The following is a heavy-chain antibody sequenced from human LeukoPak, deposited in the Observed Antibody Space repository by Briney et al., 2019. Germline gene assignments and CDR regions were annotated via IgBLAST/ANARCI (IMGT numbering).Heavy chain of an antibody. J-gene: IGHJ5*02. D-gene: IGHD6-19*01. Sequence: GGSLRVSCAASGFTFSNYAIHWVRQAPGEGLEFVSSISSNGISTYYGNSVKGRFTISRDNSKNTVYLQMGSLRAEDMAVYYCARTQQWLATGGWYWFDTWGQGTLVTVSS. CDR3: ARTQQWLATGGWYWFDT. CDR1: GFTFSNYA. CDR2: ISSNGIST. V-gene: IGHV3-64*01.